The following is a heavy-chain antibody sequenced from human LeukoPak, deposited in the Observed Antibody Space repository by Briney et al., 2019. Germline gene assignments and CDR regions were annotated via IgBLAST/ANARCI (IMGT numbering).Heavy chain of an antibody. Sequence: SETLSLTCTVSGGSISSSSYYWGWIRQPPGKGLEWIGSMYYSGSTFYNPSLKSRVTISVDTSKNQFSLKVSSVTAADTAVYYCARHRGYYDSSGYYVSPFDYWGQGTLGTVSS. V-gene: IGHV4-39*01. D-gene: IGHD3-22*01. CDR3: ARHRGYYDSSGYYVSPFDY. CDR2: MYYSGST. J-gene: IGHJ4*02. CDR1: GGSISSSSYY.